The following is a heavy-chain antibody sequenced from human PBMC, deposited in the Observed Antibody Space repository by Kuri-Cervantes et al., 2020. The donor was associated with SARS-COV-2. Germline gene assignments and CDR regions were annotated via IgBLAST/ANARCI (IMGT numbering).Heavy chain of an antibody. Sequence: ETLSLTCAASGFTFSNAWMSWVRQAPGKGLEWVGRIKSKTDGGTTDYAAPVKGRFTISRDDSKNTLYLQMNSLRAEDTAVYYCARASVKWFGGDGMDVWGQGTTVTVSS. D-gene: IGHD3-10*01. CDR2: IKSKTDGGTT. V-gene: IGHV3-15*01. CDR3: ARASVKWFGGDGMDV. J-gene: IGHJ6*02. CDR1: GFTFSNAW.